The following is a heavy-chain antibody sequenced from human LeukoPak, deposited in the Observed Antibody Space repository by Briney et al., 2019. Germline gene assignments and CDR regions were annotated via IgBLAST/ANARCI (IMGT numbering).Heavy chain of an antibody. CDR3: ARLRDYDSSGYYPPHFDY. CDR1: GDSISSYY. Sequence: SETLSLTCIVSGDSISSYYWSWIRQPPGKGLEWLGHIYYSGSTNYNPSLKSRITISVDTFKTQFSLRLNSVTAADTAVYYCARLRDYDSSGYYPPHFDYWGQGILVTVSS. V-gene: IGHV4-59*08. D-gene: IGHD3-22*01. J-gene: IGHJ4*02. CDR2: IYYSGST.